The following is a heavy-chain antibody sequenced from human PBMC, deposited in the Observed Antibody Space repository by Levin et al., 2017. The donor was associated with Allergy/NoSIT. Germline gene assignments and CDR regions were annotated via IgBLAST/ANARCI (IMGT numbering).Heavy chain of an antibody. J-gene: IGHJ4*02. CDR2: IYYSGST. Sequence: SETLFLTRTVSGGSISGGGYHWTWIRQHPEKGLEWIGYIYYSGSTFYNPSLKSRLMISVDTSKNQFSLNVSSVTAADTAVYYCAREDGSTFDFWGQGALVTVAS. V-gene: IGHV4-31*03. CDR1: GGSISGGGYH. D-gene: IGHD2-2*03. CDR3: AREDGSTFDF.